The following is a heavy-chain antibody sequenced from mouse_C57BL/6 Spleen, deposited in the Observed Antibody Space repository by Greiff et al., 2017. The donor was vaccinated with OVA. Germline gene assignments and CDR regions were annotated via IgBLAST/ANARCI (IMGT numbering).Heavy chain of an antibody. V-gene: IGHV2-6-1*01. D-gene: IGHD4-1*01. CDR1: GFSLTSYG. CDR3: ARHGTETRAMDY. Sequence: VKLEESGPGLVAPSPSLSITCTVSGFSLTSYGVHWVRQPPGKGLEWLVVIWSDGSTTYNSALNSRLSISKDNSKSQVFLKMNSRQTDDTAMYYCARHGTETRAMDYWGQGTSVTVSS. J-gene: IGHJ4*01. CDR2: IWSDGST.